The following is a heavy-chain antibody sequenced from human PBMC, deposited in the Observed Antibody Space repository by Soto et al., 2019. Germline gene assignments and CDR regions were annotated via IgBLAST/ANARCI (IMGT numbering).Heavy chain of an antibody. D-gene: IGHD1-7*01. V-gene: IGHV4-30-4*01. CDR1: GGSISSGDYY. J-gene: IGHJ6*02. CDR3: ARVRYNWNYGYYYGMDV. CDR2: IYYSGST. Sequence: SETLSLTCTVSGGSISSGDYYWSLIRQPPGKGLEWIGYIYYSGSTYYNPSLKSRVTISVDTSKNQFSLKLSSVTAADTAVYYCARVRYNWNYGYYYGMDVWGQGTTVT.